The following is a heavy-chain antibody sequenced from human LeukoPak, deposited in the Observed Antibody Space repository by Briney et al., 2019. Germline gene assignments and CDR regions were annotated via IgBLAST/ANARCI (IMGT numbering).Heavy chain of an antibody. CDR1: GFTFSSYG. CDR3: AKDTPYYYDSSGYPIDY. J-gene: IGHJ4*02. V-gene: IGHV3-33*06. Sequence: GGSLRLSCAASGFTFSSYGMHWVRQAPGKGLEWVAVIWYDGSNKYYGDSVKGRLTISRDNSKNTLYLQMNSLRAEDTAVYYCAKDTPYYYDSSGYPIDYWGQGTLVTVSS. CDR2: IWYDGSNK. D-gene: IGHD3-22*01.